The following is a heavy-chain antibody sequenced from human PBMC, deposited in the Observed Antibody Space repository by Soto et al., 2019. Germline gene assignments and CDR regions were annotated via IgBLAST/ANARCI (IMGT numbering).Heavy chain of an antibody. V-gene: IGHV3-30-3*01. CDR2: ISYDGSNK. Sequence: QVQLVESGGGVVQPGRSLRLSCAASGFTFSSYAMHWVRQAPGKGLEWVAVISYDGSNKYYADSVKGRFTISRDNSKNTLYLQMHSLRAEDTAVYYCARGVTPRSFFDLWGRGTLVTVSS. CDR3: ARGVTPRSFFDL. J-gene: IGHJ2*01. D-gene: IGHD2-15*01. CDR1: GFTFSSYA.